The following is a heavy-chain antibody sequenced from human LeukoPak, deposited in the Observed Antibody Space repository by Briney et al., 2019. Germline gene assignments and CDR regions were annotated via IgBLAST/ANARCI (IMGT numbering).Heavy chain of an antibody. V-gene: IGHV3-30-3*01. CDR3: ARDVDSGSYRILDY. CDR2: ISYDGSNK. D-gene: IGHD1-26*01. J-gene: IGHJ4*02. CDR1: GFTFSSYA. Sequence: GGSLRLSCAASGFTFSSYAMHWVRQAPGKGLEWVAVISYDGSNKYYADSVKGRFTISRDNSKNTLYLQMNSLRAEDTAVYYCARDVDSGSYRILDYWGQETLVTVSS.